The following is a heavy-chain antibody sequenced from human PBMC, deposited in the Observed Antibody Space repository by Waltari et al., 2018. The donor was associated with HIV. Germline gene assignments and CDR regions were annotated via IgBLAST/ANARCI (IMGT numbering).Heavy chain of an antibody. V-gene: IGHV3-23*01. CDR3: AKTVPTVTSIFEGFDV. CDR2: ISGSGGNK. Sequence: QLLESGGGLVKRGGSLRLSGVASGFSFNRFAMTWVRQAPGEGLEWLSSISGSGGNKYYADSVKGRISISRENSQNTVYLQINSLRVDDTATYYCAKTVPTVTSIFEGFDVWGQGAMVIVSS. CDR1: GFSFNRFA. J-gene: IGHJ3*01. D-gene: IGHD4-17*01.